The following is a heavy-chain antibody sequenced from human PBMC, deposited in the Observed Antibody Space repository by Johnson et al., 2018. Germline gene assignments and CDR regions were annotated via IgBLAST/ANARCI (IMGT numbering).Heavy chain of an antibody. D-gene: IGHD3-10*01. CDR1: GFSFSNYG. V-gene: IGHV3-30*03. CDR2: ISHDGADK. Sequence: VQLLEAGGGVVQPGRSLRLSCAASGFSFSNYGMHWVRQAPGKGLEWAAVISHDGADKYNVDAVQGRFIISRDNSKNTLYLKMNSLRDDDTAVYYFARGRDFYGSGLDAFDIWGQGTTVSVSS. CDR3: ARGRDFYGSGLDAFDI. J-gene: IGHJ3*02.